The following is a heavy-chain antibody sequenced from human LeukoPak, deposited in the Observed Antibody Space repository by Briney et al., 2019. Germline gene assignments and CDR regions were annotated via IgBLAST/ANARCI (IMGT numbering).Heavy chain of an antibody. J-gene: IGHJ6*03. D-gene: IGHD3-10*01. CDR2: IYYSGNT. Sequence: SETLSLTCTVSGGSISSSRYYWVWIRQPPGKGLEWIGTIYYSGNTYYNPSLKSRVTISVDTSKNQFSLKLSSVTAADTAVYYCARTTTVRGTYYMDVWGKGTTVTISS. CDR1: GGSISSSRYY. V-gene: IGHV4-39*07. CDR3: ARTTTVRGTYYMDV.